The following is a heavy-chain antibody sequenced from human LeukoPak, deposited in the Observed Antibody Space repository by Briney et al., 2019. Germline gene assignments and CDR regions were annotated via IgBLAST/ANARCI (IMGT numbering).Heavy chain of an antibody. D-gene: IGHD2-21*02. CDR3: AKAQIVVVTAISD. V-gene: IGHV4-39*01. Sequence: ASETLSLTCTVSGGSISSSSYYWGWIRQPPGKGLEWIGSIYYSGSTYYNPSLKSRVTISVDTSKNQFSLKLSSVTAADTAVYYCAKAQIVVVTAISDWGQGTLVTVSS. J-gene: IGHJ4*02. CDR1: GGSISSSSYY. CDR2: IYYSGST.